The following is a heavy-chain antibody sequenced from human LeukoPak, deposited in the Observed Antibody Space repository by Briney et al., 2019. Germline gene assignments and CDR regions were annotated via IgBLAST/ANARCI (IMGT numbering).Heavy chain of an antibody. CDR2: INSNSGAT. CDR3: TRTWWTEACSSSSCFTPDFDY. Sequence: ASVTVSCRASGYTFINYQIHWGRQPPDQGLEWMGRINSNSGATVFAQKFQGRVTMTRDTSINTVYMELSSLEFDDTAVYYCTRTWWTEACSSSSCFTPDFDYWGQGTPVTVSS. CDR1: GYTFINYQ. D-gene: IGHD2-2*02. V-gene: IGHV1-2*06. J-gene: IGHJ4*02.